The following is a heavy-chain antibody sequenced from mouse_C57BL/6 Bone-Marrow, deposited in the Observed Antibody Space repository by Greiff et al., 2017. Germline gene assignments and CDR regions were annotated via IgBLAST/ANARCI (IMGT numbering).Heavy chain of an antibody. CDR3: ASILLLRPYYYAMDY. Sequence: QVQLKESGAELARPGASVKLSCKASGYTFTSYGISWVKQRTGQGLEWIGEIYPRSGNTFYNEKFKGKATLTADKSSSTAYMELRSLTSEDSAVYFCASILLLRPYYYAMDYWGQGTSVTVSS. CDR1: GYTFTSYG. D-gene: IGHD1-1*01. CDR2: IYPRSGNT. V-gene: IGHV1-81*01. J-gene: IGHJ4*01.